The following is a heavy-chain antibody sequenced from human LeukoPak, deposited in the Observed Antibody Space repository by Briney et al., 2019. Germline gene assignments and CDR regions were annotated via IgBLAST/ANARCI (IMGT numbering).Heavy chain of an antibody. CDR1: GFTFSNYG. J-gene: IGHJ4*02. CDR2: IRYDGNNK. Sequence: PGGSLRLSCGASGFTFSNYGMLWVRQAPGKGLEWVAFIRYDGNNKLYADSMKGRFTISRDNSKNTLYLHISSLRAEDTAVYYCVKDNPLDYWGQGTLVIVSS. V-gene: IGHV3-30*02. D-gene: IGHD1-14*01. CDR3: VKDNPLDY.